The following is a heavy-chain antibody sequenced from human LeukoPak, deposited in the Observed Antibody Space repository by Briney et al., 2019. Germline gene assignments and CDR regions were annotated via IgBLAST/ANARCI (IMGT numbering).Heavy chain of an antibody. CDR3: ARVRIAAAAFDP. CDR1: GNTLTELS. J-gene: IGHJ5*02. V-gene: IGHV1-24*01. CDR2: FDPEDAET. D-gene: IGHD6-13*01. Sequence: AAVKVSCKVSGNTLTELSMHWVPQAPGNGLELMAGFDPEDAETIYAQKFQGRVTMTEDTSTDTAYMELISLRSDDTAVYYCARVRIAAAAFDPWGQGTLVTVSS.